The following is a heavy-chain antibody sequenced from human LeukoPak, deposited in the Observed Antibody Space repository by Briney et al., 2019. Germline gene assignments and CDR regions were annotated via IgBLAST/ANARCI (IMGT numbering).Heavy chain of an antibody. CDR2: IYYSGST. V-gene: IGHV4-39*07. J-gene: IGHJ4*02. Sequence: PSETLSLTCTVSGGSISSSSYYWGWIRQPPGKGLEWIGSIYYSGSTYYNPSLKSRVTMSVDTSKNQFSLKLSSVTAADTAVYYCARGGWLRFGPYYFDYWGQGTLVTVSS. CDR3: ARGGWLRFGPYYFDY. D-gene: IGHD5-12*01. CDR1: GGSISSSSYY.